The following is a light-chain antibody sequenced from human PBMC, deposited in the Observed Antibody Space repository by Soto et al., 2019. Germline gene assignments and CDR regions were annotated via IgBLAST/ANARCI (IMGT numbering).Light chain of an antibody. J-gene: IGLJ1*01. V-gene: IGLV2-14*03. CDR1: SSAVGSYNY. Sequence: QSVLTQPASVSGSPGQSITISCTGTSSAVGSYNYVSWYQQHPGKAPKLMIYDVSNRPSGVSDRFSGSKSGNTASLTISGLQAEDEADYYCTSYITAGTYVFGPGTKVTVL. CDR2: DVS. CDR3: TSYITAGTYV.